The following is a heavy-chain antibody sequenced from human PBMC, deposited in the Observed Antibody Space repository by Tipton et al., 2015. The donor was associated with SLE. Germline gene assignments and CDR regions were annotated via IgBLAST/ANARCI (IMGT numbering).Heavy chain of an antibody. CDR2: VYYSGST. J-gene: IGHJ6*02. V-gene: IGHV4-39*07. CDR1: GGSISSSDYY. CDR3: ARALPPYYYYGIDV. Sequence: TLSLTCTVSGGSISSSDYYWGWIRQPPGKGLEWIGSVYYSGSTYDNPSLKSRVTISVDTSKNQFSLNLSSVTAADTAVYFCARALPPYYYYGIDVWGQGTTITVSS.